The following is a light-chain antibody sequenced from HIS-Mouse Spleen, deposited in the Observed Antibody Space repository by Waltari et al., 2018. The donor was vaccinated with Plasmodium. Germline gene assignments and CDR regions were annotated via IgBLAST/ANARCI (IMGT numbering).Light chain of an antibody. CDR3: YSTDSSGNHRV. CDR2: EDS. V-gene: IGLV3-10*01. Sequence: SYELTQPPSVSVSPGQTARITCSGDALPKKYAYWYQQKSGQGPVLVIYEDSKRPPGNPEGFSGSSSGTMATLTISVAQVEDEADYYCYSTDSSGNHRVFGGGTKLTVL. J-gene: IGLJ3*02. CDR1: ALPKKY.